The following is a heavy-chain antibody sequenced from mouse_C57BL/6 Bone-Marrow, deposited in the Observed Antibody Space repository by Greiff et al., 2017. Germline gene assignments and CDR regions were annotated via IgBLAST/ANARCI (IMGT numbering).Heavy chain of an antibody. CDR3: ASLLYYGSSYKAY. CDR1: GYTFTSYW. Sequence: QVQLQQPGTELVKPGASVKLSCKASGYTFTSYWMHWVKQRPGKGLEWIGNINPSNGGTNYNEKFKSKATLTVDKSSSTAYMQLISLTSEDSAVYYCASLLYYGSSYKAYWGQGTLVTVSA. J-gene: IGHJ3*01. CDR2: INPSNGGT. V-gene: IGHV1-53*01. D-gene: IGHD1-1*01.